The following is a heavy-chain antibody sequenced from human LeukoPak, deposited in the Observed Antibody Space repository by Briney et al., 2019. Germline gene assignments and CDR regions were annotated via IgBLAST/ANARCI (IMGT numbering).Heavy chain of an antibody. CDR2: IKPNSGGT. J-gene: IGHJ4*02. CDR1: GYTFTGYY. V-gene: IGHV1-2*02. CDR3: ARGHRYCSGGSCYYYFDY. Sequence: ASVKVSCKASGYTFTGYYMHWVRQAPGQGLEWMGWIKPNSGGTNYAQKFQGRVTMTRDTSISTAYMELSSLRSEDTAVYYCARGHRYCSGGSCYYYFDYWGQGTLVTVSS. D-gene: IGHD2-15*01.